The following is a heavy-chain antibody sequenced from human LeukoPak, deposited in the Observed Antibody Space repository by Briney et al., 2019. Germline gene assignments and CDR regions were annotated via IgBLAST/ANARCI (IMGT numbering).Heavy chain of an antibody. Sequence: SETLSLTCTVSGGSLSSYYWSWLRQPPGKGLEWIGYIYYSGSTNYNPSLKSRVTISVDTSKNQFSLKLSSVTAADTAVYYCARGPTAGDPFYYFDYWGQGTLVTVSS. V-gene: IGHV4-59*01. CDR1: GGSLSSYY. J-gene: IGHJ4*02. D-gene: IGHD6-13*01. CDR3: ARGPTAGDPFYYFDY. CDR2: IYYSGST.